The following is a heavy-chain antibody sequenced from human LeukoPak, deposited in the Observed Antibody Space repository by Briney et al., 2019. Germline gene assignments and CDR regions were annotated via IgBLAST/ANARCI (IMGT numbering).Heavy chain of an antibody. V-gene: IGHV1-46*01. CDR1: GYTFTSYD. CDR3: ARRAAADPGVDY. Sequence: ASVKVSCKASGYTFTSYDINWVRQAPGQGLEWMGIINPSGGSTSYAQKFQGGVTMTRDTSTSTVYMELSSLRSEDTAVYYCARRAAADPGVDYWGQGTLVTVSS. J-gene: IGHJ4*02. D-gene: IGHD6-13*01. CDR2: INPSGGST.